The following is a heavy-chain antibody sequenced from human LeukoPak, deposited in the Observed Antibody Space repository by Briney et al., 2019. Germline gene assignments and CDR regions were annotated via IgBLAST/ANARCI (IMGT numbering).Heavy chain of an antibody. CDR2: ISSRSAFI. V-gene: IGHV3-48*01. Sequence: PGGSLRLSCEASGFTLSGYSMNWVRQAPGKGLEWVSYISSRSAFIYYADSVKGRFTISRDNANNSLYLQMNSLSPEDTAVYYCARDAYYYDSSEPYIYYSYYYYMDVWGKGTPVTVSS. CDR3: ARDAYYYDSSEPYIYYSYYYYMDV. J-gene: IGHJ6*03. D-gene: IGHD3-22*01. CDR1: GFTLSGYS.